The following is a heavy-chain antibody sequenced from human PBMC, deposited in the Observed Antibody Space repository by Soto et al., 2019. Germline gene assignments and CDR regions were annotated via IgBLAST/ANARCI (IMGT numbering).Heavy chain of an antibody. CDR2: IYYSGST. CDR1: GDSISSYY. Sequence: SETLSLTCTVSGDSISSYYWSWIRQSPGKGLEWIGYIYYSGSTNYNPSLKSRVTISVDTSKNQFSLKLSSVTAADTAVYYCARDGGNYYFDYWGQGTLVTVSS. J-gene: IGHJ4*02. D-gene: IGHD1-26*01. CDR3: ARDGGNYYFDY. V-gene: IGHV4-59*01.